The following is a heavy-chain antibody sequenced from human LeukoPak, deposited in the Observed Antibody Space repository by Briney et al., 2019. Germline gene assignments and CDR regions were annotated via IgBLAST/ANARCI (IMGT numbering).Heavy chain of an antibody. CDR2: IYFSGST. CDR1: GGSISSYY. CDR3: ARGYSSGWYGFDY. D-gene: IGHD6-19*01. J-gene: IGHJ4*02. V-gene: IGHV4-59*12. Sequence: PSETLSLTCTVSGGSISSYYWSWIRQPPGQGLEWIGYIYFSGSTNYNPSLKSRVTISVDTSKNQFSLKLSSVTAADTAVYYCARGYSSGWYGFDYWGQGTLVTVSS.